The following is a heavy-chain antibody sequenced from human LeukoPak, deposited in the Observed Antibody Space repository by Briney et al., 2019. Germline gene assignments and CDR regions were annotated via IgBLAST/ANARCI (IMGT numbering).Heavy chain of an antibody. CDR1: GDSVSSNSAA. J-gene: IGHJ3*02. CDR2: TCYRSKWYN. V-gene: IGHV6-1*01. CDR3: ARGGDLLGDAFAI. Sequence: SQTLSLTCAISGDSVSSNSAAWNWIRQSPSRGLEWLGRTCYRSKWYNDYAVSVTSRININPDTSKNQLSLQLNSVTPEDTAVYYCARGGDLLGDAFAIWGQGTMVTVSS. D-gene: IGHD1-26*01.